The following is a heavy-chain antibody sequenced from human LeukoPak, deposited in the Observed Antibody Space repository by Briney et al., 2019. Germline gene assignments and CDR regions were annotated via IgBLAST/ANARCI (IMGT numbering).Heavy chain of an antibody. D-gene: IGHD4-17*01. J-gene: IGHJ4*02. CDR1: GYTFTGYY. CDR3: ARTIYGDYGGPFYFDY. V-gene: IGHV1-2*02. Sequence: PGASVKVSCKASGYTFTGYYMHWVRQAPGQGLEWMGWINPNFGGTDYAQKFQGRVTMTRDTSISTAYMELSRLTSDDTAAYYCARTIYGDYGGPFYFDYWGQGTLVTVSS. CDR2: INPNFGGT.